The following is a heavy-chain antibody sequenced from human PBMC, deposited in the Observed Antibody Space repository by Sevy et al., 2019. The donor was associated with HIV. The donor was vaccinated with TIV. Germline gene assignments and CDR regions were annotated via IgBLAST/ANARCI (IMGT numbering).Heavy chain of an antibody. V-gene: IGHV5-51*01. CDR2: IYPGDSDT. D-gene: IGHD3-22*01. J-gene: IGHJ3*02. CDR3: SRLRKSCYFPFDAFDI. Sequence: GESLKISCKGSGYSFTSYWIGWVRQMPGKGLEWMGIIYPGDSDTRYSPSFQGQVTISAAKSISTAYLQWSSLKASDTAMYYCSRLRKSCYFPFDAFDIWGQGTMVTVSS. CDR1: GYSFTSYW.